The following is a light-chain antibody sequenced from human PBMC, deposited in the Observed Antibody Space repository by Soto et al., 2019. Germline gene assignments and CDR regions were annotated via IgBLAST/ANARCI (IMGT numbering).Light chain of an antibody. CDR2: SAS. J-gene: IGKJ3*01. V-gene: IGKV1-9*01. CDR1: QGIHIH. CDR3: QQLNMDPLT. Sequence: ILLTQSPSFLSASEGDSVTITCRASQGIHIHLAWYQQKPGKAPKLLIDSASTLQSGVPSRFSGSGSGKAFTLTSHSLQPEYFATYDSQQLNMDPLTFGPGTRVDIK.